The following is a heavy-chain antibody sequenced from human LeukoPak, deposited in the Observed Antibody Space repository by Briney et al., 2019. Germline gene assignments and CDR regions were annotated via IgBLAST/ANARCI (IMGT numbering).Heavy chain of an antibody. CDR1: GFTFSDYY. V-gene: IGHV3-30-3*01. D-gene: IGHD6-19*01. J-gene: IGHJ4*02. CDR2: ISYDGSNE. Sequence: GGSLRLSCAASGFTFSDYYMHWVRQAPGKGLEWVAVISYDGSNEYYADSVKGRFTISRDNSKNTLYVQMNSLGAEDTAVYYCARDRLERVVAGTVDCWGQGTLVTVSS. CDR3: ARDRLERVVAGTVDC.